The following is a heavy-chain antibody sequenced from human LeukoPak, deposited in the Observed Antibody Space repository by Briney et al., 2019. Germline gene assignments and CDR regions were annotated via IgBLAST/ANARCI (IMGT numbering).Heavy chain of an antibody. J-gene: IGHJ4*02. CDR3: AKDNTGYSSSHVDY. V-gene: IGHV3-9*01. Sequence: PGGSLRLSCAASGFTFDDYAMHWVRQAPGKGLEWVSGISWNSGSIGYADSVKGRFTISRDNAKNSLYLQMNSLRAEDTALYYCAKDNTGYSSSHVDYWGQGTLVTVSS. CDR2: ISWNSGSI. CDR1: GFTFDDYA. D-gene: IGHD6-13*01.